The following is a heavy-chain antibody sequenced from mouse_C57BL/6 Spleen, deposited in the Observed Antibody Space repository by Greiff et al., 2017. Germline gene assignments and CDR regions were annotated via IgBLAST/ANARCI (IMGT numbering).Heavy chain of an antibody. Sequence: QVQLQQSGAELVRPGTSVKVSCKASGYAFTNYLIEWVKQRPGQGLEWIGVINPGSGGTNYNEKFKGKATLTADKSSSTAYMQLSSLTSEDSAVYFCARKTGLCYFDYWGQGTTLTVSS. V-gene: IGHV1-54*01. J-gene: IGHJ2*01. CDR3: ARKTGLCYFDY. D-gene: IGHD3-3*01. CDR1: GYAFTNYL. CDR2: INPGSGGT.